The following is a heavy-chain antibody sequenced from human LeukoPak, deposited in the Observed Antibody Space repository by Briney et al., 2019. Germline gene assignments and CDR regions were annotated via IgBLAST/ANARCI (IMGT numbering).Heavy chain of an antibody. CDR3: ARDIGIVGSPGEY. J-gene: IGHJ4*02. CDR1: GYTFTTYY. D-gene: IGHD1-26*01. V-gene: IGHV1-46*01. Sequence: ASLRVSSTASGYTFTTYYMHCVRHTPGQGLERRGIINPSGGSKSNAKKSQGRVTMTGDTSMSTVYMELSSLRSEDRAVYYCARDIGIVGSPGEYWGQGSLVTVSS. CDR2: INPSGGSK.